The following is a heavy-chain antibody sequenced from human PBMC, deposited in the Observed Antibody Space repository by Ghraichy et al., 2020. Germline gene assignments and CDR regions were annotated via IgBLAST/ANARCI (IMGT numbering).Heavy chain of an antibody. Sequence: ASVKVSCKASGYTFTSYGISWVRQAPGQGLEWMGWISAYNGNTNYAQKLQGRVTMTTDTSTSTAYMELRSLRSDDTAVYYCARDFYDILTGPTNFDYWGQGTLVTVS. D-gene: IGHD3-9*01. J-gene: IGHJ4*02. CDR1: GYTFTSYG. V-gene: IGHV1-18*01. CDR2: ISAYNGNT. CDR3: ARDFYDILTGPTNFDY.